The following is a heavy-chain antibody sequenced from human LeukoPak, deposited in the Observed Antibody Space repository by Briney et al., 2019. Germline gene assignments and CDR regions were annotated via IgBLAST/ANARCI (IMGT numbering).Heavy chain of an antibody. J-gene: IGHJ4*02. V-gene: IGHV3-23*01. Sequence: PGGSLRLSCVASGFTISGHAMSWVRQAPAKGLEWVSITVAGYSETHYADSVRGRFTISRDDSSNTLPLEMNSLRADDTGTYYCVKDFCRGGNCPFPFFDSWGQGTVVTVSS. CDR2: TVAGYSET. D-gene: IGHD4-23*01. CDR1: GFTISGHA. CDR3: VKDFCRGGNCPFPFFDS.